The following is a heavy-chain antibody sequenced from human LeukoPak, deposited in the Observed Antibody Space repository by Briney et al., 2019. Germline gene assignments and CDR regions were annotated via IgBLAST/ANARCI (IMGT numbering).Heavy chain of an antibody. D-gene: IGHD1-14*01. CDR2: LYTAGST. CDR1: GFTVSNYY. CDR3: ARGGPGTTLDC. V-gene: IGHV3-66*01. J-gene: IGHJ4*02. Sequence: PEGSLRLSCAASGFTVSNYYMSWVRQAPGKGLEWVSVLYTAGSTKYADSVKGRFTISRDNSKNTMYLQMSSLRAEDTAVYYCARGGPGTTLDCWGRGTLVTVSS.